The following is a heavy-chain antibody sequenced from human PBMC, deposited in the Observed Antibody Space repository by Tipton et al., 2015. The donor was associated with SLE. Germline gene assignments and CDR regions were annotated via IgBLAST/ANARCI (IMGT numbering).Heavy chain of an antibody. J-gene: IGHJ6*02. CDR2: IYYSGST. CDR1: GGSISSSSYC. V-gene: IGHV4-39*07. Sequence: TLSLTCTVSGGSISSSSYCWGWIRQPPGKGLEWIGSIYYSGSTYYNPSLKSRVTISVDTSKNQFSLKLSSVTAADTAVYYCARDAHREYSGYDDIYYYYGMDVWGQGTTVTVSS. CDR3: ARDAHREYSGYDDIYYYYGMDV. D-gene: IGHD5-12*01.